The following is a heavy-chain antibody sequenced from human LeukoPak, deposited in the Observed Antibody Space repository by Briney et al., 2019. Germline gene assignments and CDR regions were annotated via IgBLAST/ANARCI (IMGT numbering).Heavy chain of an antibody. J-gene: IGHJ4*02. CDR3: ARDDYSGSSTWSCFDY. Sequence: KSGGSLRLSCAASGFTFSSYSMNWVRQAPGKGLEWVSSISSSSSYIYYADSVKGRFTISRDNAKNSLYLQMNSLRAEDTAVYYCARDDYSGSSTWSCFDYWGQGTLVTVSS. CDR1: GFTFSSYS. CDR2: ISSSSSYI. V-gene: IGHV3-21*01. D-gene: IGHD6-6*01.